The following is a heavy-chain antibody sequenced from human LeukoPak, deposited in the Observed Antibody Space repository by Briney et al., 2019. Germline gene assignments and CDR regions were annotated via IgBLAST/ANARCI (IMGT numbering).Heavy chain of an antibody. V-gene: IGHV1-69*01. CDR2: IIPIFGTA. CDR3: ARPGSNYDFWSGSTYYYYYYMDV. J-gene: IGHJ6*03. D-gene: IGHD3-3*01. CDR1: GGTFSSYA. Sequence: SVKVSCKASGGTFSSYAISWVRQAPGQGLEWMGGIIPIFGTANCAQKFQGRVTITADESTSTAYMELSSLRSEDTAVYYCARPGSNYDFWSGSTYYYYYYMDVWGKGTTVTVSS.